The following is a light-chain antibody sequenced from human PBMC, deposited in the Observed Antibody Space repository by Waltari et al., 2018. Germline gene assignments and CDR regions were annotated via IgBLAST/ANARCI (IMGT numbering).Light chain of an antibody. V-gene: IGKV3-11*01. Sequence: EIVFTPSPAPLSFSPGGRANLSCRASQSLIRYLAWYQQKPGQAPRHLIYDASNRATGIPARFSGSGSGTDFTLTINSLEPEDFAVYYCQQRYNWPVTFGGGTRVEIK. CDR3: QQRYNWPVT. J-gene: IGKJ4*01. CDR1: QSLIRY. CDR2: DAS.